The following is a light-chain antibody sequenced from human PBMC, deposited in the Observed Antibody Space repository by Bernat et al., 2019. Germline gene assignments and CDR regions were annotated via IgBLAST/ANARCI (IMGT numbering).Light chain of an antibody. Sequence: DIQLTQSPSFLSASVGDRVTITCRASQVIGTYLAWYHQKPGKAPHLLIYGASTLQSGVPSRFCGSGSGTEFTLTLSSLQPEDSATYYCQQLDKFPITFGQGTRLEIK. CDR2: GAS. V-gene: IGKV1-9*01. CDR1: QVIGTY. CDR3: QQLDKFPIT. J-gene: IGKJ5*01.